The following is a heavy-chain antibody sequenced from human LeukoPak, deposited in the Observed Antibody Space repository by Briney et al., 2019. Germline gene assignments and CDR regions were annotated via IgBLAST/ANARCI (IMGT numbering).Heavy chain of an antibody. J-gene: IGHJ4*02. CDR2: ISSSSSYI. D-gene: IGHD1-26*01. V-gene: IGHV3-21*01. CDR3: ARVPDSGSAIDY. CDR1: GFTFSSYS. Sequence: GGSLRLSCAASGFTFSSYSMSWVRQAPGKGLEWVSSISSSSSYIYYADSVKGRFTISRDNAKNTLYLQMNSLRAEDTAVYYCARVPDSGSAIDYWGQGTLVTVSS.